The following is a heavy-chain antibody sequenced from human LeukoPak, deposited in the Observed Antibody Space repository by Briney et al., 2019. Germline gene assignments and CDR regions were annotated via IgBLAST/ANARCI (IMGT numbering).Heavy chain of an antibody. CDR1: GFTFSSYA. V-gene: IGHV3-7*01. CDR3: ARETYYGFWSGYYSPGGLDYYGMDV. D-gene: IGHD3-3*01. Sequence: GGSLRLSCAASGFTFSSYAMSWVRQAPGKGLEWVANIKQDGSEKYYVDSVKGRFTISRDNAKNSLYLQMNSLRAEDTAVYYCARETYYGFWSGYYSPGGLDYYGMDVWGQGTTVTVSS. CDR2: IKQDGSEK. J-gene: IGHJ6*02.